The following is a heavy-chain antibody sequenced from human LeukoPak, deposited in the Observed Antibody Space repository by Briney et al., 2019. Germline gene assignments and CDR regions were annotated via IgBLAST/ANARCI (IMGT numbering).Heavy chain of an antibody. CDR3: ARDGTHAYGMDV. CDR2: IYYSGST. CDR1: GGSISSYY. Sequence: PETLSLTCTVSGGSISSYYWSWIRQPPGKGLEWIGYIYYSGSTNYNPSLKSRVTISVDTSKNQFSLKLSSVTAADTAVYYCARDGTHAYGMDVWGQGTTVTVSS. V-gene: IGHV4-59*01. J-gene: IGHJ6*02. D-gene: IGHD1-26*01.